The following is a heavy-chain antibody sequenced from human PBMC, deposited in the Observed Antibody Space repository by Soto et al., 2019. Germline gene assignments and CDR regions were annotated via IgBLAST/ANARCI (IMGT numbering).Heavy chain of an antibody. CDR3: ARVRENYFDS. CDR2: IYDSVSP. CDR1: GGSISSDGDYYR. J-gene: IGHJ4*02. Sequence: QMQLQESGPGLASPSQTLSLTCTVSGGSISSDGDYYRWSWIRQHPRKGLEWIGYIYDSVSPYHPPSLECRVPVSVDTSKNQFSLKLSSLTAADTAVYYCARVRENYFDSWGQGILVTVSS. V-gene: IGHV4-31*03.